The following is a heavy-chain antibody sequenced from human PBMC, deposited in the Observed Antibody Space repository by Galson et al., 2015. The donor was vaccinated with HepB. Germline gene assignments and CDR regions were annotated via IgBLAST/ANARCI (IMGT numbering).Heavy chain of an antibody. V-gene: IGHV3-53*01. D-gene: IGHD4-17*01. J-gene: IGHJ4*02. Sequence: SLRLSCAASGFTVSHNYMSWVRQAPGKGLEWVSIIYSGGSTYYADSVKGRFTISRDNSQNTLYLQMNSLRAEDTAVYYCARDKSSDYVLDWGQGTLVTVSS. CDR2: IYSGGST. CDR3: ARDKSSDYVLD. CDR1: GFTVSHNY.